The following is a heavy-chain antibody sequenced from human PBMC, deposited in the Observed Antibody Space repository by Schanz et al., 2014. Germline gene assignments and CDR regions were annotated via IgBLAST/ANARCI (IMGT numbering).Heavy chain of an antibody. Sequence: QVQLVESGGGVVQPGRSLRLSCAASGFTFSSYGMHWVRQSPGKGLEWVAVIWFDGNNKYYADSVKGRFTISRDNAENTLYLQMNSLRVEDTAVYYCAMGGYQLHHWGQGTLVTVSS. CDR2: IWFDGNNK. CDR3: AMGGYQLHH. V-gene: IGHV3-33*03. CDR1: GFTFSSYG. D-gene: IGHD1-7*01. J-gene: IGHJ4*02.